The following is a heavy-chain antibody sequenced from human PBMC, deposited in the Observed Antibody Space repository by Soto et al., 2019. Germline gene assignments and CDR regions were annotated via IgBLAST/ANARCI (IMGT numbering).Heavy chain of an antibody. D-gene: IGHD4-4*01. CDR3: VVGPTTTTATFGWFDP. CDR2: INPNSGGT. Sequence: ASVKVSCKASGYTFTGYYMHWVRQAPGQGLEWMGWINPNSGGTNYAQKFQGWVTMTRDTSISTAYMELSRLRSDDTAVYYCVVGPTTTTATFGWFDPWGQGTLVTVSS. J-gene: IGHJ5*02. V-gene: IGHV1-2*04. CDR1: GYTFTGYY.